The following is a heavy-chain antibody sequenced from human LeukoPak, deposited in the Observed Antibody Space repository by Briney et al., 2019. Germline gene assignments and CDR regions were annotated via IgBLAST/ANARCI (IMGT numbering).Heavy chain of an antibody. CDR1: GYSFTNYW. CDR3: ARLGVEAYDSSGYYYFDY. D-gene: IGHD3-22*01. CDR2: IYPGDSDT. Sequence: PGESLKISCKGSGYSFTNYWIGWGRQMPGKGLEWMGTIYPGDSDTRCRPSFQGQVTISADKSISTAYLQWSSLKASDTAMYYCARLGVEAYDSSGYYYFDYWGQGALVTVSS. J-gene: IGHJ4*02. V-gene: IGHV5-51*01.